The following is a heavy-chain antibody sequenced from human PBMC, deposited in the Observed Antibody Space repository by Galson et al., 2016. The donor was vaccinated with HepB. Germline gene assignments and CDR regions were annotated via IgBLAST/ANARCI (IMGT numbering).Heavy chain of an antibody. J-gene: IGHJ4*02. CDR2: ISAGNGNT. CDR3: TRGTKAGTTGY. D-gene: IGHD1-1*01. V-gene: IGHV1-3*01. Sequence: SVKVSCKASGNTFTSDAIHWVRQAPGQGLEWMGWISAGNGNTHYSQKFQDRVSITRDTSASTAFMELRSLRSEDTAKYYCTRGTKAGTTGYWGQGTLVIGSS. CDR1: GNTFTSDA.